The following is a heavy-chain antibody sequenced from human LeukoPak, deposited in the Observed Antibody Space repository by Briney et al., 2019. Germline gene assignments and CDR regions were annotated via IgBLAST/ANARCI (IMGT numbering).Heavy chain of an antibody. J-gene: IGHJ4*02. CDR2: IKSKTGGGTT. CDR3: TNSGYHDY. Sequence: PGGSLRLSCAASGFTFSNAWMSWVRQAPGKGLEWVGRIKSKTGGGTTDYAAPVKGRFTISRDDSKSTLYLQMNSLKTEDTAVYYCTNSGYHDYWGQGTLVTVAS. V-gene: IGHV3-15*01. CDR1: GFTFSNAW. D-gene: IGHD3-22*01.